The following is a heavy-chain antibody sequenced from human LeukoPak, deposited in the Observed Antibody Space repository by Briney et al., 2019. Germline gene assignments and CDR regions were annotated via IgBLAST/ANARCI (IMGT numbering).Heavy chain of an antibody. V-gene: IGHV3-30*18. Sequence: PGGSLRLSCAASGFTFSSYGMHWVRQAPGKGLEWVAVISYDGSNKYYADSVKGRFTISRDNSKNTLYLQMNSLRAEDTAVYYCAKDGYYYDSSLDSWGQGTLVTVSS. CDR3: AKDGYYYDSSLDS. D-gene: IGHD3-22*01. CDR1: GFTFSSYG. J-gene: IGHJ4*02. CDR2: ISYDGSNK.